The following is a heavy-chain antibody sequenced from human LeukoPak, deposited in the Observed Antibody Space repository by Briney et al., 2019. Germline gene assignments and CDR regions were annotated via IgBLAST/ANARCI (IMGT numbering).Heavy chain of an antibody. CDR2: MNPNSGNT. CDR3: ARLGIGSSFDYYYYYMDV. V-gene: IGHV1-8*02. J-gene: IGHJ6*03. D-gene: IGHD6-13*01. CDR1: GYTFTTYG. Sequence: ASVKVSCKASGYTFTTYGISWVRQAPGQGLEWMGWMNPNSGNTGYAQKFQGRATMTRNTSISTAYMELSSLRSEDTAVYYCARLGIGSSFDYYYYYMDVWGKGTTVTVSS.